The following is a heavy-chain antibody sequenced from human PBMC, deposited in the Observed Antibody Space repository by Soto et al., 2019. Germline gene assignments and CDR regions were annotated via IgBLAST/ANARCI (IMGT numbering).Heavy chain of an antibody. V-gene: IGHV3-23*01. J-gene: IGHJ4*02. CDR2: ISGSGGST. D-gene: IGHD3-3*01. Sequence: EVQLLESGGGLVQPGGSLRLSCAASGFTFSSYVMSWVRQAPGKGLEWVSGISGSGGSTYYADSVKGRFTISRDNSKNTLYLQMNSLRAEDTAVYYCAKGPYDFWSGYYPPLYFDYWGQGTLVTVSS. CDR3: AKGPYDFWSGYYPPLYFDY. CDR1: GFTFSSYV.